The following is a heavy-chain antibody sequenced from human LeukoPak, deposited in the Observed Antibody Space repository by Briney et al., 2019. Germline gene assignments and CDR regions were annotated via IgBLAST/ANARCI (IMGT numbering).Heavy chain of an antibody. V-gene: IGHV4-39*01. Sequence: PSETLSLTCTVSGGSISSSSYYWGWIRQPPGKGLEWIGSIYYSGSTYYNPSLKSRVTISVDTSKNQFSLKLSSVTAADTAVYYCARRLGVPVGWGQGTLVTVSS. CDR3: ARRLGVPVG. CDR2: IYYSGST. CDR1: GGSISSSSYY. J-gene: IGHJ4*02. D-gene: IGHD2-8*01.